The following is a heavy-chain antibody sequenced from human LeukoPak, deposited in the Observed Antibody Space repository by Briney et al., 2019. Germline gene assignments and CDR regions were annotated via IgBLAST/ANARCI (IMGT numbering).Heavy chain of an antibody. D-gene: IGHD2-2*01. V-gene: IGHV3-11*06. Sequence: GGSLRLSCAASGFTFSDYCMSWIRQAPGKGLEWVSYISSSSSYTNYADSVKGRFTISRDNAKNSLYLQMNSLRAEDTAVYYCARDGGCSSTSCYVSWFDPWGQGTLVTVSS. J-gene: IGHJ5*02. CDR3: ARDGGCSSTSCYVSWFDP. CDR2: ISSSSSYT. CDR1: GFTFSDYC.